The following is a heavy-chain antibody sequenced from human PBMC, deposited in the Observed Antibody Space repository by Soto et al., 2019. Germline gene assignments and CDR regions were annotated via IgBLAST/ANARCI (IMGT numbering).Heavy chain of an antibody. D-gene: IGHD2-2*01. Sequence: PGGSLRLSCAASGFTFSSYSMNWVRQAPGKGLEWVSFISSGGSYIYYADSLKGRFAISRDNAKNSLYPQMNNLRAEDTAVYYCAKEEYCSSASCPNGYWGQGTLVTVSS. CDR2: ISSGGSYI. J-gene: IGHJ4*02. CDR3: AKEEYCSSASCPNGY. CDR1: GFTFSSYS. V-gene: IGHV3-21*01.